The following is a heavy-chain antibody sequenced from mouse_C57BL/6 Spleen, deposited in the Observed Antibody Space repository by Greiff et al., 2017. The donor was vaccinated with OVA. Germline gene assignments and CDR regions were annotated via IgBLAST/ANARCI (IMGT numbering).Heavy chain of an antibody. V-gene: IGHV1-53*01. D-gene: IGHD2-2*01. Sequence: VQLQQPGTELVKPGASVKLSCKASGYTFTSYWMHWVKQRPGQGLEWIGNINPSNGGTTYNEKFKSKATLTVDKSSSTAYMQLSSLTSEDSAVYYCARWATMVTTAYFDYWGQGTTLTVSS. J-gene: IGHJ2*01. CDR2: INPSNGGT. CDR3: ARWATMVTTAYFDY. CDR1: GYTFTSYW.